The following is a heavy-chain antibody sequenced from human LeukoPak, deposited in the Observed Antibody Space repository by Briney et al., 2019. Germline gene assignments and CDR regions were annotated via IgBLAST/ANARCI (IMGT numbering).Heavy chain of an antibody. D-gene: IGHD5-12*01. V-gene: IGHV3-30*02. CDR3: AKDQPIKWGFHP. J-gene: IGHJ5*02. Sequence: GGSLRLSCVASGFSLTTYGMLWVRQAPGKGLQWVAFMRSDGTSKYYGDSVEGRFTISRDNSKSTLYLLMNSLSAEDTGIYYCAKDQPIKWGFHPWGQGTAFTVSS. CDR2: MRSDGTSK. CDR1: GFSLTTYG.